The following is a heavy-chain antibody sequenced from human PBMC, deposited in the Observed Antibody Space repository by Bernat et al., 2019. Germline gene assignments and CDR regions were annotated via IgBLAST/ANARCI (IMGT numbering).Heavy chain of an antibody. CDR3: AKDGGRIWGSYRGNWFDP. V-gene: IGHV1-69*06. J-gene: IGHJ5*02. CDR2: IIPIFGTA. Sequence: QVQLVQSGAEVKKPGSSVKVSCKASGGTFSSYAISWVRQAPGQGLEWMGGIIPIFGTANYAQKFQGRVTITADKSTSTAYMELSSLRSEDTAVYYCAKDGGRIWGSYRGNWFDPWGQGTLVTVSS. D-gene: IGHD3-16*02. CDR1: GGTFSSYA.